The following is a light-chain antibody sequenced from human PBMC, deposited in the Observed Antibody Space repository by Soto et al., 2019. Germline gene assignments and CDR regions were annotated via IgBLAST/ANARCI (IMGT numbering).Light chain of an antibody. CDR1: QSIRSY. V-gene: IGKV1-39*01. J-gene: IGKJ1*01. CDR3: QQSYSIPRT. Sequence: EIPITQAPSSLSPSVGDRVHISFPASQSIRSYLNWYQQERGKAPKLLIYAASTLQSGVPSRFSGSGSGTDFTLTISSLQPEDFATYYCQQSYSIPRTVGQGTKGDIK. CDR2: AAS.